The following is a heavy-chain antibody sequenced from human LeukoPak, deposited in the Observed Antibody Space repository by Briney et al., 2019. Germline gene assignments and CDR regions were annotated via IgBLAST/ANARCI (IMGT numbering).Heavy chain of an antibody. Sequence: SETLSLTCTVSGGSISSYYWSWIRQPPGKGLEWIGYIYYSGSTNYNPSLKSRVTISVDTSKNQFSLKLSSVTAADTAVSYCARRPTQYNWFDPWGQGTLVPVSS. CDR3: ARRPTQYNWFDP. V-gene: IGHV4-59*08. CDR1: GGSISSYY. D-gene: IGHD1-1*01. J-gene: IGHJ5*02. CDR2: IYYSGST.